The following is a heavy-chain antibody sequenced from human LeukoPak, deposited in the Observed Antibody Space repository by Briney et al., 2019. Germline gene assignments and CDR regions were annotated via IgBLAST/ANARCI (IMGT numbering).Heavy chain of an antibody. V-gene: IGHV1-2*02. Sequence: ASVKVSCKASVYTFTGYYMHWVRQAPGQGLEWMGWINPNSGGTNYAQKFQGRVTMTRDTSISTAYMELSRLRSDDTDVYYWARVKLEISELNWFVPWGQGTLVTVSS. CDR3: ARVKLEISELNWFVP. J-gene: IGHJ5*02. CDR2: INPNSGGT. CDR1: VYTFTGYY. D-gene: IGHD5-24*01.